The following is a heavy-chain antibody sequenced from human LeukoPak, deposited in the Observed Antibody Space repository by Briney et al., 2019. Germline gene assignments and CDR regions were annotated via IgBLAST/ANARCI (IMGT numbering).Heavy chain of an antibody. Sequence: PSETLSLTCTVSGGSISSYYWSWIRQPAGKGLEWIGRIYTSGITNYNPSLKSRVTISVDTSKNQFSLKLSSVTAADTAVYYCARDRSGSHRPYYYGMDVWGQGTTVTVSS. CDR1: GGSISSYY. D-gene: IGHD1-26*01. CDR2: IYTSGIT. J-gene: IGHJ6*02. CDR3: ARDRSGSHRPYYYGMDV. V-gene: IGHV4-4*07.